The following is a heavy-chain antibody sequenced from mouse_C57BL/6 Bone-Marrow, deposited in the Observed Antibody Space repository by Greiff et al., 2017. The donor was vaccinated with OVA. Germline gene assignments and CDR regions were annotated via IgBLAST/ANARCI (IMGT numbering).Heavy chain of an antibody. D-gene: IGHD2-1*01. CDR3: ARRGGNFYYAMDY. J-gene: IGHJ4*01. CDR2: ISGGGGNT. V-gene: IGHV5-9*01. CDR1: GFTFSSYT. Sequence: EVKVVESGGGLVKPGGSLKLSCAASGFTFSSYTMSWVRQTPEKRLEWVATISGGGGNTYYPDSVKGRFTISRDNAKNTLDLPMSSLRSEDTALYYCARRGGNFYYAMDYWGQGTSVTVSS.